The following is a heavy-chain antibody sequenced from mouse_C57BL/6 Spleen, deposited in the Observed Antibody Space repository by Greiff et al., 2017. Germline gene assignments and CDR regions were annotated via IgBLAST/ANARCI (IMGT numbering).Heavy chain of an antibody. D-gene: IGHD2-4*01. CDR2: INYDGSST. Sequence: DVQLVESEGGLVQPGSSMKLSCTASGFTFSDYYMAWVRQVPEKGLEWVANINYDGSSTYYLDSLKSRFIISRDNAKNILYLQMSSLKSEDTATYYCARERDYDYTFDYWGQGTTLTVSS. J-gene: IGHJ2*01. CDR3: ARERDYDYTFDY. V-gene: IGHV5-16*01. CDR1: GFTFSDYY.